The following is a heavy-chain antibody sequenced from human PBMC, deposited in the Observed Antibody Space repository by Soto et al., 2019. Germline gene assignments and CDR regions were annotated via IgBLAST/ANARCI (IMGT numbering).Heavy chain of an antibody. D-gene: IGHD1-1*01. CDR3: AKALGNPYYYYYMDV. V-gene: IGHV3-23*01. CDR1: GFNFNIYA. CDR2: ISPGGDST. Sequence: EVQLLESGGGLVQPGGSLRLSCAASGFNFNIYAMTWVGQAPGKGLEWVSTISPGGDSTYFADSVKGRVTISRDNSKNTLSLQMNSLRAEDTATYFCAKALGNPYYYYYMDVWGTGTTVTVSS. J-gene: IGHJ6*03.